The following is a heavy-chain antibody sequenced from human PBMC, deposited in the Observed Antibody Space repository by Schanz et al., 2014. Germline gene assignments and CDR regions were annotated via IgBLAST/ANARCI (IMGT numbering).Heavy chain of an antibody. CDR1: GFTSSNAW. D-gene: IGHD1-20*01. Sequence: EVQLVESGGGLVKPGGSLRLSCAASGFTSSNAWMSWVRQAPGKGLEWVGRIKTKTDGGTTDYAAPVKGRFTISRDDSTNTLYLQMNSLRAEDTAVYYCARRITGTHHNPYYHGMDVWGQGTTVTVSS. CDR2: IKTKTDGGTT. V-gene: IGHV3-15*01. CDR3: ARRITGTHHNPYYHGMDV. J-gene: IGHJ6*02.